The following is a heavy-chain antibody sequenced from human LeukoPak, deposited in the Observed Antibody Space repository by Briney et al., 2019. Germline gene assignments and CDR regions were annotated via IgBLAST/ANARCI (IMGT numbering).Heavy chain of an antibody. CDR2: ISGSGGST. CDR3: ARGGGDYDILTGYYVTGHWFDP. V-gene: IGHV3-23*01. Sequence: PGGSLRLSCAASGFTFSSYGMSWVRQAPGKGLEWVSAISGSGGSTYYADSVKGRFTISRDNSKNTLYLQMNSLRAEDTAVYYCARGGGDYDILTGYYVTGHWFDPWGQGTLVTVSS. CDR1: GFTFSSYG. D-gene: IGHD3-9*01. J-gene: IGHJ5*02.